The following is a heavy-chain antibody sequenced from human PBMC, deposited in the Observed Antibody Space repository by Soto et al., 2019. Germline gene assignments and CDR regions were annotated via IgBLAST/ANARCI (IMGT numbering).Heavy chain of an antibody. V-gene: IGHV4-39*01. CDR1: GGSISSSSYY. CDR3: ARRAVTYDY. D-gene: IGHD4-17*01. Sequence: KPSETLSLTCTVSGGSISSSSYYWGWIRQPPGKGLEWIGSIYYSGSTYYNPSLKSRVTISVDTSKNQFSLKLSSVTAADTAVYYCARRAVTYDYWGQGTLVTVSS. J-gene: IGHJ4*02. CDR2: IYYSGST.